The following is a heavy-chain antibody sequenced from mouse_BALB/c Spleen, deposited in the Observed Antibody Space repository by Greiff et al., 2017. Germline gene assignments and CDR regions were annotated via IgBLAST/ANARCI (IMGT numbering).Heavy chain of an antibody. CDR1: GFNIKDTY. Sequence: EVQLQQSGAELVKPGASVKLSCTASGFNIKDTYMHWVKQRPEQGLEWIGRIDPANGNTKYDPKFQGKATITADTSSNPAYLQLSSLTSEDTAVYYCARYDYYAMDYWGQGTSVTVSS. CDR2: IDPANGNT. V-gene: IGHV14-3*02. J-gene: IGHJ4*01. CDR3: ARYDYYAMDY.